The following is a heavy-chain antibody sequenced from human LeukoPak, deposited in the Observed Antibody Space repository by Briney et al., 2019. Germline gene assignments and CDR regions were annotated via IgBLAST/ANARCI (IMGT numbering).Heavy chain of an antibody. CDR1: GGSISSSSYY. CDR3: ASQFTIFGENAFDI. J-gene: IGHJ3*02. D-gene: IGHD3-3*01. V-gene: IGHV4-39*01. CDR2: IYYSGST. Sequence: PSEALSLTCTVSGGSISSSSYYWGWIRQPPGMGLEWIGSIYYSGSTYYNPSLKSRVTISVDTSKNQFSLKLSSVTAADTAVYYCASQFTIFGENAFDIWGQGTMVTVSS.